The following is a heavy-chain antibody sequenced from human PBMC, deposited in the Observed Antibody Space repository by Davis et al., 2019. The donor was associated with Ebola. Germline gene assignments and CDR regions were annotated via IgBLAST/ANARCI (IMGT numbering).Heavy chain of an antibody. CDR1: GFTFSSYA. V-gene: IGHV3-69-1*02. Sequence: PGGSLRLSCAASGFTFSSYAMHWVRQAPGKGLEWVSSISSSSYIYYADSVKGRFTISRDNAKNSLYLQMNSLRAEDTAVYYCARAPYYYDSSGWGNLYYYYGMDVWGQGTTVTVSS. CDR3: ARAPYYYDSSGWGNLYYYYGMDV. J-gene: IGHJ6*02. CDR2: ISSSSYI. D-gene: IGHD3-22*01.